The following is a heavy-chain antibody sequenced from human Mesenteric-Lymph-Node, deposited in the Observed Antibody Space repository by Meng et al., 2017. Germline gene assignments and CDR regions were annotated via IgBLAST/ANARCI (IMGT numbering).Heavy chain of an antibody. CDR1: GGSISSVYW. V-gene: IGHV4-4*02. D-gene: IGHD5-18*01. CDR2: IYHSGST. J-gene: IGHJ4*02. CDR3: ARGGYYSFDY. Sequence: VRLQEPGPGLVKPSETLSVTCAVSGGSISSVYWWTWVRQSPGKGLEWIGEIYHSGSTNYNPSLKSRVTISVDKSKNQFSLKLTSVTAADTAVYYCARGGYYSFDYWGQGTLVTVSS.